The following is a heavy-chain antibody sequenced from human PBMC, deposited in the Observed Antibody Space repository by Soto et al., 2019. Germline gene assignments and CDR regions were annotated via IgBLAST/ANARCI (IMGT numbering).Heavy chain of an antibody. CDR2: SYSIGST. V-gene: IGHV4-39*01. J-gene: IGHJ6*02. CDR3: RRSSRYSTDV. Sequence: QLQLQESGPGLVKPSETLSLTCTVSGGSISSSSYWGWIRQPPGKGLEWIGSSYSIGSTYYNPSPKSRVTISVDTSKNQFSLKLSSVTAADTAVYYCRRSSRYSTDVWGQGTKVTVSS. D-gene: IGHD6-13*01. CDR1: GGSISSSSY.